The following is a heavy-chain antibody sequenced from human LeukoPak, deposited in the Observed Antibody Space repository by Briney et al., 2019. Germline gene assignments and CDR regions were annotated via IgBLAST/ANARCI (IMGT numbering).Heavy chain of an antibody. CDR2: VYYTGIA. J-gene: IGHJ4*02. D-gene: IGHD1-26*01. CDR1: GGSISGFY. Sequence: SETLSLTCTVSGGSISGFYWSWIRQSPGKGLEWIGYVYYTGIANYNPSLKSRVTISVDTSENQFSLKLSSVTAADTAVYYCARFPSGNFDYWGQGTLVTVSS. CDR3: ARFPSGNFDY. V-gene: IGHV4-59*01.